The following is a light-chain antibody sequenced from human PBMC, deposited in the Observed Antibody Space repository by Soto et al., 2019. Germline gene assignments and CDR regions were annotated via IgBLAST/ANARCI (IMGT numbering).Light chain of an antibody. CDR3: QHYNTYPWT. V-gene: IGKV1-5*03. Sequence: DIPLTQAPSTLSASYGDRVPVTCRASQSISSWLAWYQQKAGKAPKLLIYKASALESGVPSRFSGSGSGTEFTLTISSLEPEDFATYYCQHYNTYPWTFGQGTKVDI. CDR1: QSISSW. J-gene: IGKJ1*01. CDR2: KAS.